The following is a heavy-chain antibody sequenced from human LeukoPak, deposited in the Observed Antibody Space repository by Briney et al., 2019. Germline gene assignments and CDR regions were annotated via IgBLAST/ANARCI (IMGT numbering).Heavy chain of an antibody. V-gene: IGHV1-69*05. CDR2: IIPIFGTA. D-gene: IGHD2-2*02. Sequence: SVKVSCKASGYTFTSYGISWVRQAPGQGLEWMGGIIPIFGTANYAQKFQGRVTITTDESTSTAYMELSSLRSEDTAVYYCAKTLGYCSSTSCYRGHYYYYYMDVWGKGTTVTVSS. CDR1: GYTFTSYG. CDR3: AKTLGYCSSTSCYRGHYYYYYMDV. J-gene: IGHJ6*03.